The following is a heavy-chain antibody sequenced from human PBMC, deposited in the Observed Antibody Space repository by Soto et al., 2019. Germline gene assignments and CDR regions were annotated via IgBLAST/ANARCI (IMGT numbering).Heavy chain of an antibody. D-gene: IGHD3-10*01. CDR3: ARVPAGNPTLFAFVL. CDR2: IYYTGHT. Sequence: PSENLSLTCTVSGGIISDYYWSWVRQSPQKGLEWIGYIYYTGHTNYNPSLKSRVTISMDTSMTQISLNLTSMTAADTAVYYCARVPAGNPTLFAFVLWGHGTMVTVSS. V-gene: IGHV4-59*01. J-gene: IGHJ3*01. CDR1: GGIISDYY.